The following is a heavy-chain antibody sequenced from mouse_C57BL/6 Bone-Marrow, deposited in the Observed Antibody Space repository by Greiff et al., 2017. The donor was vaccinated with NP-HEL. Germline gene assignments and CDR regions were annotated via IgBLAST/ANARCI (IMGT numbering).Heavy chain of an antibody. D-gene: IGHD1-1*01. V-gene: IGHV5-17*01. CDR3: ARRDYGRGDYFDY. CDR2: ISSGSSTI. CDR1: GFTFSDYG. Sequence: EVQGVESGGGLVKPGGSLKLSCAASGFTFSDYGMHWVRQAPEKGLEWVAYISSGSSTIYYADTVRGRFTISRDNAKNTLFLQMTSLRSEDTAMYYCARRDYGRGDYFDYWGQGTTLTVSS. J-gene: IGHJ2*01.